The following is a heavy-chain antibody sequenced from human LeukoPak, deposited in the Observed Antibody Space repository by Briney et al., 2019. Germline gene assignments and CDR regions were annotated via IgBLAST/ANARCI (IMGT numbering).Heavy chain of an antibody. V-gene: IGHV3-23*01. Sequence: GGSLRLSCAASGFTFNSYAMSWVRQVPGKGLEWVSAISGGGVGTYYADSVKGRFTISRDISKNTLYLQMNSLRAEDTAVYYCAKNRYYDSSGYHGTDSWGQGTLVTVSS. CDR1: GFTFNSYA. CDR3: AKNRYYDSSGYHGTDS. D-gene: IGHD3-22*01. CDR2: ISGGGVGT. J-gene: IGHJ4*02.